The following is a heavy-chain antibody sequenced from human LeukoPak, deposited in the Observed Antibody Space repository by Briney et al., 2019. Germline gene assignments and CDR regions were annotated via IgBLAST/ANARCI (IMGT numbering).Heavy chain of an antibody. D-gene: IGHD1-1*01. J-gene: IGHJ4*02. CDR2: ITSNGGSK. V-gene: IGHV3-64*01. Sequence: GGSLRLSCVASGFSFSTYTMHWVRQAPGKGLEYVSTITSNGGSKYYASSVKGRFTISRDNNQNTLYLQMGSLTAEDVALYYCAREFCDTNNCYKAASAYWGQGTLVSVSS. CDR1: GFSFSTYT. CDR3: AREFCDTNNCYKAASAY.